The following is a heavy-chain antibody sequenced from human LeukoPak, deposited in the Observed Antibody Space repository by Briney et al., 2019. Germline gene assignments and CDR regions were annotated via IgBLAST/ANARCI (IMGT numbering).Heavy chain of an antibody. CDR2: ISYDGSNK. CDR1: GFTFSSYA. CDR3: ARVGATTHY. V-gene: IGHV3-30*04. D-gene: IGHD1-26*01. Sequence: GGSLGLSCAASGFTFSSYAMHWVRQAPGKGLEWVAVISYDGSNKYYADSVKGRFTISRDNSKNTLYLQMNSLRAEDTAVYYCARVGATTHYWGQGTLVTVSS. J-gene: IGHJ4*02.